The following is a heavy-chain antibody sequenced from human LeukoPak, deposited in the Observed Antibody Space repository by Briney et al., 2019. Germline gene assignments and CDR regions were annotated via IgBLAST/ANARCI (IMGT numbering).Heavy chain of an antibody. CDR1: GFTFSNAW. CDR2: IKSKTDGGTT. D-gene: IGHD1-20*01. CDR3: TTDVITGDAFDI. Sequence: GGSLRLSCAASGFTFSNAWMSWVRQAPGKGLEWVGRIKSKTDGGTTDYAAPVKGRFTISRDDSKNALYLQMNSLKTEDTAVYYCTTDVITGDAFDIWGQGTMVTVSS. J-gene: IGHJ3*02. V-gene: IGHV3-15*01.